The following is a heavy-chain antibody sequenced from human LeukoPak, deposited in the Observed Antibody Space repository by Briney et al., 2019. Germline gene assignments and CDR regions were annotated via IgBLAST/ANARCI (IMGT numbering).Heavy chain of an antibody. CDR3: ARVVPTTVTASFFMDV. D-gene: IGHD4-11*01. V-gene: IGHV3-20*04. CDR1: GFSFDDYG. J-gene: IGHJ6*03. Sequence: GGSLRLSCVASGFSFDDYGMTWVRQVPGKGLEWVSGLNWNGGITAYADSVKGRFIISRDNAKNSLYLQMNSLKAEDTALYYCARVVPTTVTASFFMDVWGKGTTVTVSS. CDR2: LNWNGGIT.